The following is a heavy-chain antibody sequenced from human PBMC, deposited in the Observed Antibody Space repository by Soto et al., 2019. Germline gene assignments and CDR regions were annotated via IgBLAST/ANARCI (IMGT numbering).Heavy chain of an antibody. CDR3: ARGKGVLLWFGELFGFDY. J-gene: IGHJ4*02. CDR2: INHSGST. V-gene: IGHV4-34*01. Sequence: SETLSLTCAVYGGSFSGYYWSWIRQPPGKGLEWIGEINHSGSTNYNPSLKSRVTISVDTSKNQFSLKLSSVTAADTAVYYCARGKGVLLWFGELFGFDYWGQGTLVTVSS. D-gene: IGHD3-10*01. CDR1: GGSFSGYY.